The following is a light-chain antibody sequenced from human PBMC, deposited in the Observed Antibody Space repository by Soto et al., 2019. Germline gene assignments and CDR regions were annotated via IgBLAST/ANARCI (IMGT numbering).Light chain of an antibody. CDR2: EIN. CDR3: SSYGGRYNYV. Sequence: QSVLTQPPSASGSPGQSVTISCTGTSSDVGAYDYVSWYQQHPGKAPKLMIYEINKRPSGVPDRFSGSKSGNTASLTVSGLQAEDEAAYYCSSYGGRYNYVSGTGTKVTVL. J-gene: IGLJ1*01. V-gene: IGLV2-8*01. CDR1: SSDVGAYDY.